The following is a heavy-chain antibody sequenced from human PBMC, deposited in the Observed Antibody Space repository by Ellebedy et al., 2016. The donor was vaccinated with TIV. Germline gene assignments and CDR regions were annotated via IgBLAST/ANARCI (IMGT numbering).Heavy chain of an antibody. V-gene: IGHV4-38-2*02. CDR3: ATFRNLDAFDI. CDR1: GYSISSGYY. Sequence: MPGGSLRLSCTVSGYSISSGYYWGWIRQPPGKGLEWIGCFYHSGSTYYNPSLKRRVTISVDRSKNQLSLKLSSVTAADTAVYYCATFRNLDAFDIWGQGTMVTVPS. J-gene: IGHJ3*02. CDR2: FYHSGST.